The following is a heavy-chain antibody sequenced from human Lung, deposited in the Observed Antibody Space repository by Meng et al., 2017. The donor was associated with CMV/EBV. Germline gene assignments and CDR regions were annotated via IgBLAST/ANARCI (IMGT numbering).Heavy chain of an antibody. CDR2: VNPVSDDT. CDR3: ANSSDNGWSS. J-gene: IGHJ4*01. D-gene: IGHD6-19*01. Sequence: VQLVQSGAEVKRPGASVKISCQASGYTFSGFYMNWARQAPGHGLEWLGRVNPVSDDTHYAQKFVGRLTVTRGATINTAFMELTSLRPDDTAVYYCANSSDNGWSSWGPGTLVTVSS. V-gene: IGHV1-2*06. CDR1: GYTFSGFY.